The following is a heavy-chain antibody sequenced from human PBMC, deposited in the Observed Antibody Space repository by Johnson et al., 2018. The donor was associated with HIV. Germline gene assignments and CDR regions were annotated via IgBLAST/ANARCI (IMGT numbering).Heavy chain of an antibody. J-gene: IGHJ3*02. CDR1: GFNFDDYT. V-gene: IGHV3-43*01. CDR2: ISWNGGST. D-gene: IGHD3-22*01. Sequence: VQLVESGGVVVQPGGSLRLSCAASGFNFDDYTMHWVRQVPGKGLEWVSLISWNGGSTYYADSVEGRFTISRDNSENSLYLQMNSLRSEDTALYYCTKELQATIVVFNAFDIWGQGTMVTVSS. CDR3: TKELQATIVVFNAFDI.